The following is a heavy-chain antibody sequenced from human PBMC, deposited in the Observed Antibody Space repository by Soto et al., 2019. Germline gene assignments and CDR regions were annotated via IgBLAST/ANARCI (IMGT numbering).Heavy chain of an antibody. D-gene: IGHD2-21*01. CDR2: ISSSSSTI. CDR3: ARETSADSF. Sequence: PGGSLRLSCAASGFTFSSYSMNWVRQAPGKGLEWVSYISSSSSTIYYADSVKGRFTISRDNTKNSLYLQMNSLRAEDTALYYCARETSADSFWGQGTLVTVSS. J-gene: IGHJ4*02. CDR1: GFTFSSYS. V-gene: IGHV3-48*04.